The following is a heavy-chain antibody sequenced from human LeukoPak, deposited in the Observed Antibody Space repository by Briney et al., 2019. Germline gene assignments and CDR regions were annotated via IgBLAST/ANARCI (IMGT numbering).Heavy chain of an antibody. J-gene: IGHJ3*02. CDR3: AGVDAAMPDAFEI. V-gene: IGHV3-30*04. CDR1: GFTFSSYA. Sequence: PGGSLRLSCAASGFTFSSYAMHWVRKAPGKGLEWVAAISYDGSNKYSADSVKGRFTISRDNSKNTLYLQMNSLRADDTAVYYCAGVDAAMPDAFEIWGQGTTVTASS. CDR2: ISYDGSNK. D-gene: IGHD5-18*01.